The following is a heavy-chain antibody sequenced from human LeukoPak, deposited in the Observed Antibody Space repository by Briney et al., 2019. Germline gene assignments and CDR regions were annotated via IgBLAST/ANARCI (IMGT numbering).Heavy chain of an antibody. Sequence: GGSLRLSCAASGFTFDNYAMNWVRQVPGKGLEWISLISWNSGTIGYADSVKGRFTISRDNANNFLYLQMNSLRAEDTALYYCARYHDYGDYKRWFDPWGQGTLVTVSS. CDR1: GFTFDNYA. CDR2: ISWNSGTI. CDR3: ARYHDYGDYKRWFDP. V-gene: IGHV3-9*01. D-gene: IGHD4-17*01. J-gene: IGHJ5*02.